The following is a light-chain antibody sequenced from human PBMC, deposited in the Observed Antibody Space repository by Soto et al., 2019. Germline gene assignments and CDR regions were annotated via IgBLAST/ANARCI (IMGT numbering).Light chain of an antibody. CDR1: QSVSGTY. V-gene: IGKV3-20*01. CDR2: GAS. J-gene: IGKJ4*01. Sequence: EIVLTQSPGTLSLSPGARATLSCRASQSVSGTYLAWYQQKPGLAPRLLICGASSRATVIPDRFSGSGSGTDFTLTISRLEPEDFAVYYCQHYGTSPLPFGGGTKVDIK. CDR3: QHYGTSPLP.